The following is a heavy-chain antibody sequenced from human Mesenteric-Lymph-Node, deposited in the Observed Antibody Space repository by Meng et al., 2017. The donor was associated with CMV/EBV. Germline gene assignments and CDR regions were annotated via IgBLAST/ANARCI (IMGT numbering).Heavy chain of an antibody. Sequence: ASVKVSCKASGYTFTGYCIHWVRQAPGQGLEWMGWINPNGGGTNYAQKFQGRVTMTRDTSISTAYMELSRLRSDDTAVYYCARDTASGPSSRPGPIDYWGQGALVTVSS. J-gene: IGHJ4*02. D-gene: IGHD2-21*02. CDR1: GYTFTGYC. CDR2: INPNGGGT. CDR3: ARDTASGPSSRPGPIDY. V-gene: IGHV1-2*02.